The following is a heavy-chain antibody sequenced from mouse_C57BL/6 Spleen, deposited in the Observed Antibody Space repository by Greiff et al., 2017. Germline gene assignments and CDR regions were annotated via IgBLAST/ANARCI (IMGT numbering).Heavy chain of an antibody. V-gene: IGHV1-5*01. D-gene: IGHD1-1*01. J-gene: IGHJ4*01. Sequence: VQLQQSGTVLARPGASVKMSCKTSGYTFTSYWMHWVKQRPGQGLEWIGAIYPGNSDTSYNQKFKGKAKLTAVTSASTAYMELSSLTNEDSAVYYCTRAGWATTGVATKAMDYWGQGTSVTVSS. CDR2: IYPGNSDT. CDR3: TRAGWATTGVATKAMDY. CDR1: GYTFTSYW.